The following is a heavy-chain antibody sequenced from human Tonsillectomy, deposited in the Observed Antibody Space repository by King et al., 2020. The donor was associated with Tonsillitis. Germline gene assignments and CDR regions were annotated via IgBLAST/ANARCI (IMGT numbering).Heavy chain of an antibody. J-gene: IGHJ3*02. Sequence: QLVQSGAEVKKPGASVKVSCKASGYTFTSYGISWVRQAPGQGLEWVGWISTYNGNTNYAQKLQGRVTMTTDTSTSTAYMELRSLRSDDTAVYYCARDPNIVVVVAATGSSAFDIWGQGTMVTVSS. CDR1: GYTFTSYG. D-gene: IGHD2-15*01. CDR3: ARDPNIVVVVAATGSSAFDI. V-gene: IGHV1-18*04. CDR2: ISTYNGNT.